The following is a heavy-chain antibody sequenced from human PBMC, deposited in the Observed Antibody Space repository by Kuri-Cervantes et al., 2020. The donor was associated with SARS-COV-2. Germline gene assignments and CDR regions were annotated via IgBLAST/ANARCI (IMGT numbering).Heavy chain of an antibody. CDR2: VTWTGSRT. V-gene: IGHV3-35*01. CDR3: ARDRPHYDFWSGYYTKGGNNYYYYGMDV. Sequence: GESLKISCAVSGFTFHNSDMNWVHQAPGKGLEWVSGVTWTGSRTRYTDSVKGRFSISRDKSRNTLYLRTNSLGAEDTAVYYCARDRPHYDFWSGYYTKGGNNYYYYGMDVWGQGTTVTVSS. CDR1: GFTFHNSD. J-gene: IGHJ6*02. D-gene: IGHD3-3*01.